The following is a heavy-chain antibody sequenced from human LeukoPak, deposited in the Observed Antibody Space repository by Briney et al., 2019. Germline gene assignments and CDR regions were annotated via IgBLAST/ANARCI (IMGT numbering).Heavy chain of an antibody. CDR3: ASPLGYCSSTNCYGDY. CDR1: GGSIISSSYY. D-gene: IGHD2-2*01. CDR2: IYYSGST. J-gene: IGHJ4*02. V-gene: IGHV4-39*01. Sequence: PSETLSLTCTVSGGSIISSSYYWGWIRQPPGKGLEWIGSIYYSGSTYYNPSLKSRVTISVDTSKNQFSLKLTSVTAADTAVYYCASPLGYCSSTNCYGDYWGQGTLVTVSS.